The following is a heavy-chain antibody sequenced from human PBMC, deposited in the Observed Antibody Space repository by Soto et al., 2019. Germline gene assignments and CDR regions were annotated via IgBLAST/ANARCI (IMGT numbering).Heavy chain of an antibody. CDR2: IKVKTDGGTT. CDR1: GFTFSDAW. V-gene: IGHV3-15*01. CDR3: TSTLGY. D-gene: IGHD7-27*01. J-gene: IGHJ4*02. Sequence: GGALRLSCEASGFTFSDAWMTWVRQAPGKGLEWVGLIKVKTDGGTTDYAAPVKGRFTISRDDSKNTLYLQMNSLKTEDTDVYYCTSTLGYWGQGTLVAVSP.